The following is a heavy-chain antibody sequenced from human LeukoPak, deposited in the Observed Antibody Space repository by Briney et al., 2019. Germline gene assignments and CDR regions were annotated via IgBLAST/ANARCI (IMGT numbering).Heavy chain of an antibody. CDR2: IYYSGST. V-gene: IGHV4-59*01. CDR1: GGSISSYY. CDR3: ARVGYYYYYGMDV. Sequence: SETLSLTCTVSGGSISSYYWSWIRQPPGKGLEWIGYIYYSGSTNYNPSLKSRVTISVDTSKNQFSLKLSSVTAADTAVYYCARVGYYYYYGMDVWGQGTAVTVSS. J-gene: IGHJ6*02.